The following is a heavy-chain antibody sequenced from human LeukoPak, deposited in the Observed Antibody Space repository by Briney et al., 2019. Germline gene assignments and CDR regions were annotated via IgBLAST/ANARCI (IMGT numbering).Heavy chain of an antibody. J-gene: IGHJ4*02. CDR2: IYHSGST. D-gene: IGHD5-24*01. CDR1: GYSISSGYY. CDR3: ARGVFVGDGYNLFYFDY. Sequence: SETLSLTCTVSGYSISSGYYWGWIRQPPGKGLEWIGSIYHSGSTYYNPSLKSRATISVDTSKNQFSLKLSSVTAADTAVYYCARGVFVGDGYNLFYFDYWGQGTLVTVSS. V-gene: IGHV4-38-2*02.